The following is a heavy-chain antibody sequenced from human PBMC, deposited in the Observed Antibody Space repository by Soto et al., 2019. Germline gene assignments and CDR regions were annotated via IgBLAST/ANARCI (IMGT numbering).Heavy chain of an antibody. CDR1: GDSMRSYY. CDR3: AGEQSGAANF. J-gene: IGHJ3*01. D-gene: IGHD2-15*01. CDR2: ISATGTT. V-gene: IGHV4-4*07. Sequence: QLQLQESGPGLVEPSETLSLTCSVSGDSMRSYYWSWIRQSAEKGLEWIGRISATGTTRYIPSLKSRITMAVDTSKNQFSLNLTVVTAADTAVYFSAGEQSGAANFWGQGTLVTVS.